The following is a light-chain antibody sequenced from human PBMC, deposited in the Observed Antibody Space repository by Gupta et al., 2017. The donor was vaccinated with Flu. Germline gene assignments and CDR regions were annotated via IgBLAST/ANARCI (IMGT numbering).Light chain of an antibody. V-gene: IGLV3-1*01. CDR2: SDS. Sequence: GQAAPIAGSGDDLEKKAVCWYQQQPGQAPILVIYSDSKRTSRTPARFSGSGSGTTATLNIXGXQVSDEXEYYCQVWDSATEPVVFGGGTRLTVL. CDR1: DLEKKA. J-gene: IGLJ2*01. CDR3: QVWDSATEPVV.